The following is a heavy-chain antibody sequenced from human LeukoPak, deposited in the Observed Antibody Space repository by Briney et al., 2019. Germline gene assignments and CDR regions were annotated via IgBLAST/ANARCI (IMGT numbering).Heavy chain of an antibody. D-gene: IGHD5-18*01. Sequence: GGSRRLSCAASGFTFRSYGLPGFRQPPGRGLEGVAVIWYDGSNKYYADSVKGRFTISRDNSKNTLYLQMNSLRAEDTAVYYCARDLGYGGSIDYWGQGTLVTVSS. J-gene: IGHJ4*02. CDR3: ARDLGYGGSIDY. V-gene: IGHV3-33*01. CDR1: GFTFRSYG. CDR2: IWYDGSNK.